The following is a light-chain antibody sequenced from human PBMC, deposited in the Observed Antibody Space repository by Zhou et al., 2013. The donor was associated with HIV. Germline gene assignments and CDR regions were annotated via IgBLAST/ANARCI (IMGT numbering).Light chain of an antibody. J-gene: IGKJ1*01. CDR1: DNISTL. CDR2: QSS. Sequence: DIQMTQSPSTLSASVGDKITITCRASDNISTLLVWYQQKPGKAPKLLIYQSSSLENAIPSRFSGSGSGTEFTLTINSLQPDDFATYYCQQYNNYPWTFGKGTKVDIK. CDR3: QQYNNYPWT. V-gene: IGKV1-5*03.